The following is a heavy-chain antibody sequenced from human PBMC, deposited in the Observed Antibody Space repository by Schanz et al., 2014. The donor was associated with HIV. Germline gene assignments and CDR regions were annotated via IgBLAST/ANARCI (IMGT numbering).Heavy chain of an antibody. CDR2: MNPNSGHT. CDR1: GYTFSSYD. D-gene: IGHD6-6*01. Sequence: QVQLVQSGAEVKNPGASVKVSCKASGYTFSSYDINWVRQATGQGLEWMGWMNPNSGHTGYAQKFQGRVAMTRTTSISTAYMELRGLTSEDTAVYFCARARAKIEGRPVGNWFDPWGQGTLVTVSS. J-gene: IGHJ5*02. CDR3: ARARAKIEGRPVGNWFDP. V-gene: IGHV1-8*01.